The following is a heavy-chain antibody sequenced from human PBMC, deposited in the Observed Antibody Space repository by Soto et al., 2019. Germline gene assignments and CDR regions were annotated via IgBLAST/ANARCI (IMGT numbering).Heavy chain of an antibody. V-gene: IGHV1-8*01. CDR2: MNPGSGDT. Sequence: ASVKVSCKASGYSFTNNDVTWVLQATGQGLEWVGWMNPGSGDTGYAQKFQGRVTMTRDISIATAYMELSSLRSDDTAIYYCARMATFGSLNWFDPWGQGTLVTVSS. CDR1: GYSFTNND. J-gene: IGHJ5*02. CDR3: ARMATFGSLNWFDP. D-gene: IGHD3-16*01.